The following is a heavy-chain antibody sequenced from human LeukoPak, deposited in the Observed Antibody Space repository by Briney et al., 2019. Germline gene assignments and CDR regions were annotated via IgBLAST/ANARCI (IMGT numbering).Heavy chain of an antibody. CDR2: IIPIFGTA. CDR1: GGTFSSYA. D-gene: IGHD2-21*01. V-gene: IGHV1-69*05. CDR3: ARSNCGGDCYFDY. J-gene: IGHJ4*02. Sequence: ASVKVSCKASGGTFSSYAISWVRQAPGQGLEWMGGIIPIFGTANYAQKFQGRVTITTDESTSTAYMELSSLRSEDTAVYYCARSNCGGDCYFDYWGQGTLVTVSS.